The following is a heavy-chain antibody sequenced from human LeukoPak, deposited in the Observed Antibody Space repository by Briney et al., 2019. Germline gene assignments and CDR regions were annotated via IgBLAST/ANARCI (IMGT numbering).Heavy chain of an antibody. J-gene: IGHJ4*02. CDR1: GFTFSSYG. CDR2: IRYDGSNK. V-gene: IGHV3-30*02. D-gene: IGHD6-13*01. Sequence: GGSLRLSCAASGFTFSSYGMQWVRQAPGMGLAWVAFIRYDGSNKYYADSVKGRFTISRDNSKNTLYLQMNSLRAEDTAVYYCGRSIAAAEGSFDYWGQGTLVTVSS. CDR3: GRSIAAAEGSFDY.